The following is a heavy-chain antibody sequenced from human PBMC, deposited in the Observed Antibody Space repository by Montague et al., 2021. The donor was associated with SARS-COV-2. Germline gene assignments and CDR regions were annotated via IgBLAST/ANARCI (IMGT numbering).Heavy chain of an antibody. CDR1: GFSISSGFY. V-gene: IGHV4-38-2*01. CDR3: ARRGYTGSDYFDY. J-gene: IGHJ4*02. Sequence: SETLSLTCSVSGFSISSGFYWAWQSPGKGPEWIGTVCHSGYTHYNPSLKGRVTVPIDTSKNQFSLTVTSVTAADTAVYFCARRGYTGSDYFDYWGQGTLVTVSS. CDR2: VCHSGYT. D-gene: IGHD5-12*01.